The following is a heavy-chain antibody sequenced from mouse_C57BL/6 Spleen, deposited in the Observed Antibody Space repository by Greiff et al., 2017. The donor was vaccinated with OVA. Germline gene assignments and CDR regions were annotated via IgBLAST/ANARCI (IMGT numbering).Heavy chain of an antibody. V-gene: IGHV1-50*01. CDR1: GYTFTSYW. CDR3: ASRNYYGSTPDY. D-gene: IGHD1-1*01. J-gene: IGHJ2*01. Sequence: QVQLQQSGAELVKPGASVKLSCKASGYTFTSYWMQWVKQRPGQGLEWIGEIDPSDSYTNYNQKFKGKATLTVDTSSSTAYMQLSSLTSEDSAVYYCASRNYYGSTPDYWGQGTTLTVSS. CDR2: IDPSDSYT.